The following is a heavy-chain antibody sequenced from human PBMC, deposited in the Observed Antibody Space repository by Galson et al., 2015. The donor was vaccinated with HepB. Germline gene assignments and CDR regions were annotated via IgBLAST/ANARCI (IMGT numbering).Heavy chain of an antibody. CDR1: GFTFSTNW. V-gene: IGHV3-21*01. Sequence: SLRLSCAASGFTFSTNWMSWVRQAPGKGLEWVSSISSSSSYIYYADSVKGRFTISRDNAKNSLYLQMNSLRAEDTAVYYCARDSSYGDYYYYGMDVWGQGTTVTVSS. CDR2: ISSSSSYI. D-gene: IGHD4-17*01. J-gene: IGHJ6*02. CDR3: ARDSSYGDYYYYGMDV.